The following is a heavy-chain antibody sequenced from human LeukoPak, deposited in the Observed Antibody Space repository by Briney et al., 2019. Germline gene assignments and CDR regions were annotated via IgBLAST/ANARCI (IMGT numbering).Heavy chain of an antibody. CDR1: GFTVSSNY. CDR3: ARDAGRYFDWLGY. V-gene: IGHV3-53*01. Sequence: GGSLRLSCAASGFTVSSNYMSWVRQAPGKGLEWVSVIYSGGSTYYADSVKGRFTISRHNSKNTLYLQMNSLRAEDTAVYYCARDAGRYFDWLGYWGQGTLVTVSS. J-gene: IGHJ4*02. CDR2: IYSGGST. D-gene: IGHD3-9*01.